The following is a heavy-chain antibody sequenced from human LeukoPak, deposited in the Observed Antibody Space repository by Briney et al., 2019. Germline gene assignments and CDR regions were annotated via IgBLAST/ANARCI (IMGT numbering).Heavy chain of an antibody. CDR2: IYPGDSDT. J-gene: IGHJ4*02. V-gene: IGHV5-51*01. D-gene: IGHD3-10*01. CDR1: EYSFTNYW. CDR3: ARQDGSGLYYFDY. Sequence: GESLKISCKGSEYSFTNYWISWVRQMPGKGLEWMGIIYPGDSDTRYSPSFQGQVTISADKSINTAYLQWSSLKASDTAMYYCARQDGSGLYYFDYWGQGTLVNVSS.